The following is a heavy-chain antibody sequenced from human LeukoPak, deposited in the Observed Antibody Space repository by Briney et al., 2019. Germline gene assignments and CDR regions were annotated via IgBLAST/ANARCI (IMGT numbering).Heavy chain of an antibody. D-gene: IGHD2-8*01. J-gene: IGHJ6*02. CDR1: GFTFSDYY. Sequence: GGSLRLSCAASGFTFSDYYMSWIRQAPGKGLEWVSYISSSGRIIYYADSVKGRFAISRDNAKNSLFLQMNSLRAEDTAVYYCASVHYYGMEVWGQGTTVTVSS. V-gene: IGHV3-11*01. CDR2: ISSSGRII. CDR3: ASVHYYGMEV.